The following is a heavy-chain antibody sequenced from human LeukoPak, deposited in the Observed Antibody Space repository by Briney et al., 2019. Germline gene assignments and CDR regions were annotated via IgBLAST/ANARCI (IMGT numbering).Heavy chain of an antibody. Sequence: GGSLRLSCAASGFTFNDYYMTWIRQAPGKGLEWVATIKQDGSEKYSVDSVKGRFTISRDNAKNSLYLQMNSLRAEDTAVYYCARTYGSGSYLDYWGQGTLVTVSS. CDR3: ARTYGSGSYLDY. D-gene: IGHD3-10*01. CDR2: IKQDGSEK. V-gene: IGHV3-7*01. J-gene: IGHJ4*02. CDR1: GFTFNDYY.